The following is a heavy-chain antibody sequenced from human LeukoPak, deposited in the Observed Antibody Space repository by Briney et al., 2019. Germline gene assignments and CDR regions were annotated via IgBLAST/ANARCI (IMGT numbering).Heavy chain of an antibody. CDR1: GFTFSSYA. J-gene: IGHJ5*02. V-gene: IGHV3-23*01. CDR3: AKGVVGATVHSWFDP. Sequence: AGGSLRLSCAASGFTFSSYAMSWVRQAPGKGLEWVSAISGSGGSTYYADSVKGRFTISRDNSKNTLYLQMNSLRAEDTAVYYCAKGVVGATVHSWFDPWGQGTLVTVSS. CDR2: ISGSGGST. D-gene: IGHD2-15*01.